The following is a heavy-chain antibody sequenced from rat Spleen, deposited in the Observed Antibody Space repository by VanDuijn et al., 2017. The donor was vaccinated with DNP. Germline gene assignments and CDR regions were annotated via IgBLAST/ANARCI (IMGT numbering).Heavy chain of an antibody. CDR3: ATRDSGEDSFPF. D-gene: IGHD1-1*01. CDR2: ISPNGGYT. V-gene: IGHV5-19*01. J-gene: IGHJ3*01. Sequence: EVQLVESGGGLVQPGRSLKLSCAASGFTFSNYTIHWIRQAPRKGLEWVASISPNGGYTYYRDSLKGRFTISRDNTESTLYLQMDSLRSEDTATYYCATRDSGEDSFPFWGQGTLVTVSA. CDR1: GFTFSNYT.